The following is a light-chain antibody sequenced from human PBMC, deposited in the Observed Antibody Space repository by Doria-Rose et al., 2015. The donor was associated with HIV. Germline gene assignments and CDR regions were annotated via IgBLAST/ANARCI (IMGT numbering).Light chain of an antibody. CDR1: QSFSSTY. Sequence: IVLTQSPGTLSLSPGERATLSCRASQSFSSTYIAWYQQKPGQAPSLLIYDGSTRATGIPDRFSGSGSGTDFTLTINRLEPEDFALYYCHQYGASWTFGQGTKVEI. CDR2: DGS. CDR3: HQYGASWT. J-gene: IGKJ1*01. V-gene: IGKV3-20*01.